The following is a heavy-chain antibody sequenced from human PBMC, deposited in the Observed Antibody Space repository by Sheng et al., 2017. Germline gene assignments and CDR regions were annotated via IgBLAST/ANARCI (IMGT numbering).Heavy chain of an antibody. D-gene: IGHD2-15*01. CDR2: ISYDGSNK. J-gene: IGHJ4*02. CDR3: AKGESVVVVAATPIDY. V-gene: IGHV3-30*18. Sequence: QVQLVESGGGVVQPGRSLRLSCAASGFTFSSYGMHWVRQAPGKGLEWVAVISYDGSNKYYADSVKGRFTISRDNSKNTLYLQMNSLRAEDTAVYYCAKGESVVVVAATPIDYWGQGTLVTVSS. CDR1: GFTFSSYG.